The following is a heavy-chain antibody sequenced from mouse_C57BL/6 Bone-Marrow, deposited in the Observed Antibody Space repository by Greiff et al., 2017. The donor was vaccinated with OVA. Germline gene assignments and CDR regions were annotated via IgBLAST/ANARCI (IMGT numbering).Heavy chain of an antibody. CDR2: INPSNGGT. CDR1: GYTFTSYW. V-gene: IGHV1-53*01. D-gene: IGHD1-1*01. CDR3: ARSTTVVAHYLDY. Sequence: QVQLQQPGTELVKPGASVKLSCKASGYTFTSYWMHWVKQRPGQGLEWIGNINPSNGGTNYNEKFKSKATLTVDTSSSTAYMQLSSLTSEASAVDYGARSTTVVAHYLDYWGQGTTLTVSS. J-gene: IGHJ2*01.